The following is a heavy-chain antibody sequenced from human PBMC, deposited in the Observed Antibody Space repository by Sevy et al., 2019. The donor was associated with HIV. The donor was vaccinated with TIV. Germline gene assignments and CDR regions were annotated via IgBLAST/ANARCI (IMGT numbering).Heavy chain of an antibody. CDR1: GFTFSSYA. V-gene: IGHV3-23*01. J-gene: IGHJ4*02. CDR2: ISGSGGST. Sequence: GESLKISCAASGFTFSSYAMSWVRQAPGKGLEWVSAISGSGGSTYYADSVKGRFTISRDNSKNTLYLQMNSLRAEDTAVYYCAKEGRVAGIYYFDYWGQRTLVTVSS. D-gene: IGHD6-19*01. CDR3: AKEGRVAGIYYFDY.